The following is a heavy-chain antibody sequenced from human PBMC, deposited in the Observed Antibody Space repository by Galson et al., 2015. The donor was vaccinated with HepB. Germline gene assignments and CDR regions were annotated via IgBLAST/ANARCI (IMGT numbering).Heavy chain of an antibody. V-gene: IGHV1-46*01. CDR2: IRPSGDDGT. CDR3: VREYRGGSFDY. CDR1: GYTFITYY. D-gene: IGHD1-26*01. Sequence: SVKVSCKASGYTFITYYMHWVRQAPGQGLEWMGIIRPSGDDGTTYAQKFQGRVIMTRDTSTSTVYMDLNSLRSEDTAVYYCVREYRGGSFDYWGQGTLVTVSS. J-gene: IGHJ4*02.